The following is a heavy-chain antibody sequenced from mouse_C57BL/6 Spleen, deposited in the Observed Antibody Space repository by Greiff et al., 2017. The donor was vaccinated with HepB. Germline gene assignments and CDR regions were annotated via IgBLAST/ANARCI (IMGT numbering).Heavy chain of an antibody. CDR1: GYAFSSYW. Sequence: QVQLQQSGAELVKPGASVKISCNASGYAFSSYWMNWVKQRPGKGLEWIGQIYPGDGDTNYNGKFKGKATLTADKSSSTAYMQLSSLTSEDSAVYFCARDDGDYDSYAMDYWGQGTSVTVSS. CDR3: ARDDGDYDSYAMDY. V-gene: IGHV1-80*01. D-gene: IGHD2-4*01. CDR2: IYPGDGDT. J-gene: IGHJ4*01.